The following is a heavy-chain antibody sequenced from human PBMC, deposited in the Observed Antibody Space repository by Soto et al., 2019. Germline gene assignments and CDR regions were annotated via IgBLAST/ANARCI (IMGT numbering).Heavy chain of an antibody. CDR1: GGSISSSYW. CDR2: IYHSGIN. V-gene: IGHV4-4*02. D-gene: IGHD2-21*01. Sequence: QVQLRESGPRLVKPSGTLSLTCAVSGGSISSSYWWTWVRQAPGKGLQWIGEIYHSGINNYNPSPRSRVRMSVDKAHHRFPLGLTPVAAPAPAVSYWATPPPPYVVVFSGMPTWGQGIVVTVSS. J-gene: IGHJ5*02. CDR3: ATPPPPYVVVFSGMPT.